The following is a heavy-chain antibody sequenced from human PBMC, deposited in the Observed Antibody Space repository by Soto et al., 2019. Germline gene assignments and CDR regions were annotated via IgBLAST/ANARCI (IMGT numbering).Heavy chain of an antibody. V-gene: IGHV3-33*01. CDR3: ARDSEQWLVPGYWFDP. CDR2: IWYDGSNK. CDR1: GFTFSSYG. Sequence: SLRLSCAASGFTFSSYGMHWVRQAPGKGLEWVAVIWYDGSNKYYADSVKGRFTISRDNSKNTLYLQMNSLRAEDTAVYYCARDSEQWLVPGYWFDPWGQGTLVTVSS. D-gene: IGHD6-19*01. J-gene: IGHJ5*02.